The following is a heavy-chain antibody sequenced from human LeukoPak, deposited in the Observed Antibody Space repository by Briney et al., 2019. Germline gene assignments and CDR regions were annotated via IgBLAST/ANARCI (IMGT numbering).Heavy chain of an antibody. CDR2: IKIDGSQK. V-gene: IGHV3-7*05. Sequence: GGPLKLSCLGSGFNFRSYRMSWVGQPPGKGREWVANIKIDGSQKYIVDSAKGRFTISRENDKNSVYLQMSSLRAEDTALYYCVRDGMGMIKAFDIWGQGTMVTVSS. CDR1: GFNFRSYR. J-gene: IGHJ3*02. D-gene: IGHD3-16*01. CDR3: VRDGMGMIKAFDI.